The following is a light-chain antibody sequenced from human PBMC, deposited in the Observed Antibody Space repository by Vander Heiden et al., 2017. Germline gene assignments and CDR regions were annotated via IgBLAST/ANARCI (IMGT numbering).Light chain of an antibody. Sequence: DIQMTQSPSTLPPSVGARVTITCRASQSISSWLAGDQQKPGKAPKLLIYKASSLESGVPSRFSGIGSGTEFTRTISILQPDDFATYDGQQYRTFGQGTKVEIK. CDR1: QSISSW. CDR3: QQYRT. V-gene: IGKV1-5*03. CDR2: KAS. J-gene: IGKJ1*01.